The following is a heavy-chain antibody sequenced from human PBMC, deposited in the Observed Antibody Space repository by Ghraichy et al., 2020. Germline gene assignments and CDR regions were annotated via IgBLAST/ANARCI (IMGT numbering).Heavy chain of an antibody. CDR2: IIPILGIA. Sequence: SVKVSCKASGGTFSSYAISWVRQAPGQGLEWMGRIIPILGIANYAQKFQGRVTITADKSTSTAYMELSSLRSEDTAVYYCARDSWESEMATIYYYYGMDVWGQGITVTVSS. D-gene: IGHD5-24*01. CDR3: ARDSWESEMATIYYYYGMDV. J-gene: IGHJ6*02. V-gene: IGHV1-69*04. CDR1: GGTFSSYA.